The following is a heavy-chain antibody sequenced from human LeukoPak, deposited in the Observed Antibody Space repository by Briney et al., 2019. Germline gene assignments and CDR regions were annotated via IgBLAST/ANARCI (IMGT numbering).Heavy chain of an antibody. CDR2: IYTSGST. Sequence: SETLSLTCTVSGGSISSGSYYWSWIRQPAGKGLEWIGRIYTSGSTNYNPSLKSRVTISVDTSKNQFSLKLSSVTAADTAVYYCARSWGIVGATIFSHYYYYYMDVWGKGTTVTVSS. J-gene: IGHJ6*03. D-gene: IGHD1-26*01. V-gene: IGHV4-61*02. CDR1: GGSISSGSYY. CDR3: ARSWGIVGATIFSHYYYYYMDV.